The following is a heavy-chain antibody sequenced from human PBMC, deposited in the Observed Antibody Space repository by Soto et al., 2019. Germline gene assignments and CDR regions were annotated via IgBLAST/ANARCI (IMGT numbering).Heavy chain of an antibody. J-gene: IGHJ6*03. V-gene: IGHV3-11*01. CDR3: ARDPRDHYYYYYMDV. D-gene: IGHD2-21*02. Sequence: QVQLVESGGGLVKPGGSLRLSCAASGFTFSDYYMSWIRQAPGKGLEWVSYISSSGSTIYYAGSVKGRFTISRENAKNSLYLQMNSPRAEDTAVYYCARDPRDHYYYYYMDVWGKGTTVTVSS. CDR2: ISSSGSTI. CDR1: GFTFSDYY.